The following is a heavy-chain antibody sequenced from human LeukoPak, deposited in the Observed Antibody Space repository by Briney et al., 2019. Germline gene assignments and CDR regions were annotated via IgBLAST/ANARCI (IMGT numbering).Heavy chain of an antibody. CDR1: GYTFTGYY. CDR2: ISANNGNT. V-gene: IGHV1-18*04. CDR3: ARDQSPSDAFHI. Sequence: ASVKVSCKTSGYTFTGYYMHWVRQAPGQGLEWMGWISANNGNTNYAQKLQGRVTMTTDTSTSTAYMELRSLRSDDTAVYYCARDQSPSDAFHIWGQGTMVTVSS. J-gene: IGHJ3*02.